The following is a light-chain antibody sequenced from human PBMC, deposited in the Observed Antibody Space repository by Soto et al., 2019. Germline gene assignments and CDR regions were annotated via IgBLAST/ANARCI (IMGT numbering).Light chain of an antibody. V-gene: IGKV1-5*03. CDR3: QQYNSYSPEWT. J-gene: IGKJ1*01. CDR1: QSISSW. Sequence: DIQMTQSPSTLSASVGDRVTITCRASQSISSWLAWYQQKPGKAPKLLIYKASSLESGVPSRFSGSGSGTEFTLTISSLQPDDFATYYCQQYNSYSPEWTVGQGTKV. CDR2: KAS.